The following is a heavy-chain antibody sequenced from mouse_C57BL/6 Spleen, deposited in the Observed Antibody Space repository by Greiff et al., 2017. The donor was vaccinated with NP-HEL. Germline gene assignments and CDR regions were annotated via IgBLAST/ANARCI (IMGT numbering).Heavy chain of an antibody. CDR1: GYTFTSYW. CDR2: IHPNSGST. V-gene: IGHV1-64*01. J-gene: IGHJ2*01. Sequence: QVQLQQPGAELVKPGASVKLSCKASGYTFTSYWMHWVKQRPGQGLEWIGMIHPNSGSTNYNEKFKSKAKLTVDKSSSTAYMQLSSLTSEDSAVYYCARHGGYYFDYWGQGTTLTVSS. CDR3: ARHGGYYFDY.